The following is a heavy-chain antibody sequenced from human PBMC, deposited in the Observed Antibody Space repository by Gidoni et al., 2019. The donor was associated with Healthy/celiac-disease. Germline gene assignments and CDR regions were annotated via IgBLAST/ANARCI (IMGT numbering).Heavy chain of an antibody. D-gene: IGHD1-26*01. CDR2: INHSGST. V-gene: IGHV4-34*01. Sequence: QVQLQQWGAGLLKPSETLSLNCAVYGGSFRCYYWSGIRQPPGKGLEWIGEINHSGSTNYNPSLKSRVTISVDTSKNQFSLKLSSVTAADTAVYYCARGVTVHWGMELLPFDYWGQGTLVTVSS. CDR3: ARGVTVHWGMELLPFDY. CDR1: GGSFRCYY. J-gene: IGHJ4*02.